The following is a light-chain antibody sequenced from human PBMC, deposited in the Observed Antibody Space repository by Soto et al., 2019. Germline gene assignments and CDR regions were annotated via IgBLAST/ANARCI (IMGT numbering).Light chain of an antibody. CDR1: SSNIAGNT. CDR2: IND. V-gene: IGLV1-44*01. Sequence: QSALTQPPSLSGTPGQRVTISCSGSSSNIAGNTVHWYQHLPGTAPKLLIYINDQRPSGVPGRFSASTSGTSASLAISRLQSDDEADYYCATWDDDLNAAVFGGGTKLTVL. J-gene: IGLJ7*01. CDR3: ATWDDDLNAAV.